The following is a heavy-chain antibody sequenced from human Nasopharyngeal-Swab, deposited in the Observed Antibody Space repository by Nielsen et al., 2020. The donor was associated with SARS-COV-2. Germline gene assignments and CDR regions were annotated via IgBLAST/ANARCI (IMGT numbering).Heavy chain of an antibody. J-gene: IGHJ4*02. CDR2: VKQDGTEK. V-gene: IGHV3-7*01. D-gene: IGHD2/OR15-2a*01. Sequence: GESLKISCAASGFTFSGYAMSWVRQAPGKGLEWVANVKQDGTEKYFVDSVKGRFTISRDNAKNSLYLHMNSLRAEDTAVYYCARDEILDYWGQGTLVTVSS. CDR3: ARDEILDY. CDR1: GFTFSGYA.